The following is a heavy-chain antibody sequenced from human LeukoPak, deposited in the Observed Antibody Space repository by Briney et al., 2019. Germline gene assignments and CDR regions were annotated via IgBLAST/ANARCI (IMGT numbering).Heavy chain of an antibody. D-gene: IGHD4-11*01. V-gene: IGHV3-23*01. CDR3: AKRMTTGVYYFDY. Sequence: GGSLRLSCAASGFTFSSYGMHWVRQAPGKGLEWVSAISGSGGSTYYADSVKGRFTISRDNAKNSLYLQMNSLRADDTAVYYCAKRMTTGVYYFDYWGQGTLVTVSS. CDR2: ISGSGGST. CDR1: GFTFSSYG. J-gene: IGHJ4*02.